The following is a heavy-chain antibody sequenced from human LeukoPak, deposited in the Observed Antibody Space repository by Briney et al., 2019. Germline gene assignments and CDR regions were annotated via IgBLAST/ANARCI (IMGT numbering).Heavy chain of an antibody. CDR2: VSGGGDGS. CDR1: GLTFSSYA. D-gene: IGHD2-8*01. J-gene: IGHJ4*01. CDR3: GSYPNGNYVGALGF. Sequence: QPGGSLRLSCVASGLTFSSYALPWVRQTPGKGLEWVAAVSGGGDGSHFADSVKGRFTISRDNSKNTIYLQMNNLRADDTAIYFCGSYPNGNYVGALGFWGRGTLVTVSS. V-gene: IGHV3-23*01.